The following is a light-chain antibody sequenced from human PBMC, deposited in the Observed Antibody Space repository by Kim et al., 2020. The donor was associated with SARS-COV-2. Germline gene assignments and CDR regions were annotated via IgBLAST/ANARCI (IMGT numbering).Light chain of an antibody. Sequence: EIVLTQSPGTLSLSPGERATLSCRASQSVSSSYLAWYQQKPGQAPRLLIYGASSRATGIPDRFSGSGSGIDFTLTISRLEPEDFAVYYCQQYGSPWTFGQGTKVDIK. CDR1: QSVSSSY. V-gene: IGKV3-20*01. J-gene: IGKJ1*01. CDR3: QQYGSPWT. CDR2: GAS.